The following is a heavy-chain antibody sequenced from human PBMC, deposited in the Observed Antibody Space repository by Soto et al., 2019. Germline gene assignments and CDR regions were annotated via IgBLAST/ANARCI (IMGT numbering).Heavy chain of an antibody. Sequence: SETLSLTCTVSGGSISSYYWSWLRQPPGKGLEWIGEINHSGSTKYNPSLENRVTISVDTPKNQFSLKLNSVSAADTAVYYCARTGGMDVWSQGATVTVSS. J-gene: IGHJ6*02. V-gene: IGHV4-34*01. CDR1: GGSISSYY. CDR2: INHSGST. CDR3: ARTGGMDV.